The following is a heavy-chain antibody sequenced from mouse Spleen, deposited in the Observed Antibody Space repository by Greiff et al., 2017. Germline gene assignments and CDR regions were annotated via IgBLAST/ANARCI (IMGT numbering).Heavy chain of an antibody. CDR1: GYAFSSSW. J-gene: IGHJ2*01. CDR3: ARGRLDYGNSFGY. CDR2: IYPGDGDT. V-gene: IGHV1-82*01. Sequence: VKLMESGPELVKPGASVKISCKASGYAFSSSWMNWVKQRPGQGLEWIGRIYPGDGDTNYNGKFKGKATLTADKSSSTAYMQLSSLTSEDSAVYGGARGRLDYGNSFGYWGQGTTLTVSS. D-gene: IGHD2-1*01.